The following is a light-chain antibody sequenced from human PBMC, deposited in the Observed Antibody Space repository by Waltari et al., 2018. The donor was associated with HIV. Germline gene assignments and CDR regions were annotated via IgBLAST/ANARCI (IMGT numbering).Light chain of an antibody. J-gene: IGLJ3*02. V-gene: IGLV2-23*02. CDR1: RSDVGSYNL. CDR3: CSYIPSGTWV. Sequence: QSALTQPASVSGSPGQSITISRTGTRSDVGSYNLVSWYLHHPGKAPKLMIYEVSKRPSGVSDRFSGSKSGNTASLTISGLQAEDEADYYCCSYIPSGTWVFGGGTKLTVL. CDR2: EVS.